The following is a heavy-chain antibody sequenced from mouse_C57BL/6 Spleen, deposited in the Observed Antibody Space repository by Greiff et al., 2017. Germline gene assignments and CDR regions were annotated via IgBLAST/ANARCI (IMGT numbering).Heavy chain of an antibody. J-gene: IGHJ2*01. V-gene: IGHV1-81*01. D-gene: IGHD1-1*01. CDR1: GYTFTSYG. Sequence: QVQLKESGAELARPGASVKLSCKASGYTFTSYGISWVKQRTGQGLEWIGEIFPRSGNTYYNEKFKGKATLTADKSSSTAYMDLRSLTSEDSAVYFCARNPYYYGSSYFDYWVQGTTLTVSS. CDR3: ARNPYYYGSSYFDY. CDR2: IFPRSGNT.